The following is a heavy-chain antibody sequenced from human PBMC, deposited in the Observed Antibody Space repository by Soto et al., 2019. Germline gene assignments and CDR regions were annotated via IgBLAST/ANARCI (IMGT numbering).Heavy chain of an antibody. J-gene: IGHJ4*02. CDR3: ARLLGFCTTTTCPDY. CDR1: GFTVNSNY. D-gene: IGHD2-2*03. V-gene: IGHV3-66*01. Sequence: GGSLRLSCATSGFTVNSNYMSWVRQAPGMGLEWVSVLYSSGTTYHAESVKGRFAISRDNSKNTLYLQMNSLRAEDTAVYYCARLLGFCTTTTCPDYWGQGTLVTVSS. CDR2: LYSSGTT.